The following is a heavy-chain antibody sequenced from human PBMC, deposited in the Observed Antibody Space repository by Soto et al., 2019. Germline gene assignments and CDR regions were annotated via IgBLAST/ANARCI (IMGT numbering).Heavy chain of an antibody. CDR2: IFPGDSVT. V-gene: IGHV5-51*01. J-gene: IGHJ4*02. CDR1: GYSFTSYW. Sequence: PGESLKISCKGSGYSFTSYWIGWVRQMPGKGLEWMGIIFPGDSVTRYSPSFQGQVTISADKSISTAYLQWSSLKASDTAMYYCARHGVGDILTGQPDYWGQGTLVTVSS. D-gene: IGHD3-9*01. CDR3: ARHGVGDILTGQPDY.